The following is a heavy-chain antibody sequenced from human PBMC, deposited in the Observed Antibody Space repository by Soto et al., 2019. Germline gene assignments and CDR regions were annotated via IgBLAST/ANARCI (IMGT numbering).Heavy chain of an antibody. D-gene: IGHD2-2*01. Sequence: QVQLQESGPGLVKPSETLSLTCTVSGGSISSYYWSWIRQPPGKGLEWIGYIYYSGSTNYNPSLKSRVTISVDTSKNQFSLKLSSVTAADTAVYYFARVFRRAMHAFDIWGQGTMVTVSS. CDR2: IYYSGST. CDR3: ARVFRRAMHAFDI. V-gene: IGHV4-59*01. CDR1: GGSISSYY. J-gene: IGHJ3*02.